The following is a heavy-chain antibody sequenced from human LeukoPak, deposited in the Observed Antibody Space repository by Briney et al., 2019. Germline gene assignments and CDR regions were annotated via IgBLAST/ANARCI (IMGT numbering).Heavy chain of an antibody. V-gene: IGHV4-59*12. CDR3: ARFERYFDWGEWGAFDI. CDR2: IYYSGST. CDR1: SGSISSYY. Sequence: SETLSLTCTVSSGSISSYYWSWIRQPPGKGLEWIGYIYYSGSTYYNPSLKSRVTISVDTSKNQFSLKLSSVTAADTAVYYCARFERYFDWGEWGAFDIWGQGTMVTVSS. D-gene: IGHD3-9*01. J-gene: IGHJ3*02.